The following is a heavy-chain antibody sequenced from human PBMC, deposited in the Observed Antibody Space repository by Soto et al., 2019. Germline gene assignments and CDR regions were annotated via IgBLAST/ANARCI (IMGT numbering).Heavy chain of an antibody. D-gene: IGHD4-17*01. CDR2: ISSDGSEK. CDR1: GFTFSNYA. Sequence: PGGSLRLSCVASGFTFSNYAMHWVRQAPGKGLGWVAVISSDGSEKYYLDSVRDRFTISRDNSKNTLYLQMNNLRPEDTAMYYCANSWTTLTTGFDFWDQGALVTVSS. CDR3: ANSWTTLTTGFDF. J-gene: IGHJ4*02. V-gene: IGHV3-30*18.